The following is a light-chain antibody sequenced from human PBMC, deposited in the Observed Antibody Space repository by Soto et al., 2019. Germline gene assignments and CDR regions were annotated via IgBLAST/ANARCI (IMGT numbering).Light chain of an antibody. V-gene: IGKV3-11*01. Sequence: EIVLTHSPATLSLSPGERATLSCRASQSVSSYLAWYQQKPGQAPRLLIYDASNRATGIPARFSGSGSGTDFTLTISSLEPEDFAVYYCQQRSNWPPGVITFGQGTRLEIK. CDR3: QQRSNWPPGVIT. CDR2: DAS. J-gene: IGKJ5*01. CDR1: QSVSSY.